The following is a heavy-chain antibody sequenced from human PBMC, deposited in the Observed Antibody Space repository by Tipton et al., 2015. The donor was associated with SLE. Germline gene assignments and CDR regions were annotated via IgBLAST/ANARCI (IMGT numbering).Heavy chain of an antibody. CDR3: ARQVASSPPDH. D-gene: IGHD5-12*01. CDR2: ISYSGNT. V-gene: IGHV4-39*01. J-gene: IGHJ5*02. CDR1: GGSISSSSYY. Sequence: SGGSISSSSYYWGWIRQPPGKGLEWIGSISYSGNTYYNPSLKSRVTISVDTSKNQFSLKVRSVTAADTAVYYCARQVASSPPDHWGQGTPVTVSS.